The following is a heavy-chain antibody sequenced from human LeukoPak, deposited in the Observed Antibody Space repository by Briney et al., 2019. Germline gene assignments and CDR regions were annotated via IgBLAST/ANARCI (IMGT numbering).Heavy chain of an antibody. CDR2: IQHSESI. D-gene: IGHD6-13*01. J-gene: IGHJ1*01. CDR1: GYSINSGYSINSGFY. V-gene: IGHV4-38-2*02. Sequence: SETLSLTCTFSGYSINSGYSINSGFYWGWIRQPPGKGLEWIGSIQHSESIFYNPSFKSRVTISVDTSKNHFSLKLTSVTAADTAVYYCAPPGAAARDEYFHHWGQGTLVTVSS. CDR3: APPGAAARDEYFHH.